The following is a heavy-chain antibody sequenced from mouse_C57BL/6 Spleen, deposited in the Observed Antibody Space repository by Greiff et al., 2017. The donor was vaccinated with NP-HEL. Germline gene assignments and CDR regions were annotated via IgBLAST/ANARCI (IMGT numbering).Heavy chain of an antibody. J-gene: IGHJ4*01. CDR2: INPSSGYT. D-gene: IGHD2-4*01. V-gene: IGHV1-7*01. Sequence: VQLQQSGAELAKPGASVKLSCKASGYTFTSYWMHWVKQRPGQGLEWIGYINPSSGYTKSHQKFTDKATLTADKSSSTAYMQLSSLTYEDSAVYYCARSDYDRAMDYWGQGTSVTVSS. CDR3: ARSDYDRAMDY. CDR1: GYTFTSYW.